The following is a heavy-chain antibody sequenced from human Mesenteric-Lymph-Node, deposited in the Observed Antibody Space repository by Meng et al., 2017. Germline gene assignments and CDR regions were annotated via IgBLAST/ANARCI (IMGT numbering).Heavy chain of an antibody. V-gene: IGHV4-31*03. J-gene: IGHJ4*02. D-gene: IGHD5-24*01. CDR3: AREAGRDGYATPKFDY. CDR2: IYYTGST. Sequence: QVHLQASGPGLVQPSQTLSLTCTVSGGSIGSGGYYWSWIRQHPGKGLEWIGYIYYTGSTFYNPSLKSRVTISVDTSKNQFSLKLISATAADTAVYYCAREAGRDGYATPKFDYWGQGTLVTVSS. CDR1: GGSIGSGGYY.